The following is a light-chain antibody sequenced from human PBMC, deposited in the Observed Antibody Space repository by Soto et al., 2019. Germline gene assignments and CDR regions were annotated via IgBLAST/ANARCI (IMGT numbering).Light chain of an antibody. J-gene: IGKJ4*01. Sequence: EEVMTQSPLTLSVSPGERATLSCRAGQSVSNNLAWYQQRPGQAPRLLIYGSSTRATGLPARFSGSGSGTEFTLTISSLQSEDFAVYYCQQYNNWPLTFGGGTKV. CDR3: QQYNNWPLT. CDR2: GSS. V-gene: IGKV3-15*01. CDR1: QSVSNN.